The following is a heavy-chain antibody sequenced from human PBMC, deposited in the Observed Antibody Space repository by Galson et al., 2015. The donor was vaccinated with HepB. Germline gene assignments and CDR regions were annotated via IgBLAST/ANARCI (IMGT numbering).Heavy chain of an antibody. Sequence: SLRLSCAASGFTFSGSAMHWVRQASGKGLEWVGRIRSKANSYATAYAASVKGRFTISRDDSKNTAYLQMNSLKTEDTAVYYCTRRRAGATSPFDPWGQGTLVTVSS. CDR3: TRRRAGATSPFDP. CDR2: IRSKANSYAT. J-gene: IGHJ5*02. D-gene: IGHD1-26*01. CDR1: GFTFSGSA. V-gene: IGHV3-73*01.